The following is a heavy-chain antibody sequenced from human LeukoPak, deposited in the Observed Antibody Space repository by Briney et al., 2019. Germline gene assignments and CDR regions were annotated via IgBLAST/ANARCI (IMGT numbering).Heavy chain of an antibody. Sequence: GGSLRLSCAASGFTFNTYGMHWGRQAPGKGLEWVAVMKYDGSDIYYGDSVKGRSTISRDNSKNTLYLQMNSLRAEDTAVYYCARDQSPKWGSGERYFDYWGLGTLVTVSS. D-gene: IGHD7-27*01. CDR1: GFTFNTYG. V-gene: IGHV3-33*01. CDR3: ARDQSPKWGSGERYFDY. J-gene: IGHJ4*02. CDR2: MKYDGSDI.